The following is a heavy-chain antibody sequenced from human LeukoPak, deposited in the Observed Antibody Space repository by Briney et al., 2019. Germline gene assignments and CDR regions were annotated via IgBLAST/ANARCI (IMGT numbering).Heavy chain of an antibody. CDR1: GFTFSSYA. V-gene: IGHV3-23*01. CDR2: ISGSGGST. Sequence: GSLKLSCAASGFTFSSYAMSWVRQAPGKGLEWVSAISGSGGSTYYADSVKGRFTISRDNSKNTLYLQMNSLRAEDTAVYYCAKVMGALMIVVGMDVWGQGTTVTVSS. D-gene: IGHD3-22*01. CDR3: AKVMGALMIVVGMDV. J-gene: IGHJ6*02.